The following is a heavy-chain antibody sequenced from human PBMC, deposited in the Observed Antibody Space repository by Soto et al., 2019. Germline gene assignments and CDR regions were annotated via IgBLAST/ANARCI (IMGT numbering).Heavy chain of an antibody. CDR2: VTQDGSKT. Sequence: EVQLVESGGDLVQPGGSLRLSCGTSGFTFTTYWMSWVRQAPGKGLEWLANVTQDGSKTYYVDSVKGRFVISRDNTKNSVFLQMNSLAVEDTAVYFCASQRNYGEHDYWGQGTLVTVSS. J-gene: IGHJ4*02. V-gene: IGHV3-7*01. D-gene: IGHD4-17*01. CDR3: ASQRNYGEHDY. CDR1: GFTFTTYW.